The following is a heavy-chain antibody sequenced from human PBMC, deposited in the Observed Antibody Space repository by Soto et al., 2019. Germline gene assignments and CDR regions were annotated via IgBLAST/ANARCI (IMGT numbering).Heavy chain of an antibody. CDR1: GDSISRGGYS. V-gene: IGHV4-30-2*01. CDR2: IYDSGST. D-gene: IGHD6-6*01. Sequence: SETLSLTCAVSGDSISRGGYSWTWIRQPPGKALEWIGNIYDSGSTSYNPSLKSRVTMSVDTSKNQFSLRLTSVTAADTAVYFCARGSSSYYDYGMDVWGQGATVTVSS. J-gene: IGHJ6*02. CDR3: ARGSSSYYDYGMDV.